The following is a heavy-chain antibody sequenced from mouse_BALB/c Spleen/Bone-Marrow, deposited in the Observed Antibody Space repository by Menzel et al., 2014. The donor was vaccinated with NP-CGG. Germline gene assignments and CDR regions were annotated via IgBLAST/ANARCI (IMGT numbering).Heavy chain of an antibody. D-gene: IGHD2-1*01. CDR2: IDPENGDT. J-gene: IGHJ4*01. Sequence: VQLQQSGAELVRSGASVKLSCTASGFNIKDYYMHWVKQRPEQGLEWIGWIDPENGDTEYAPKFQGKATMTADTSSNTAYLQLSSLKSEDTAVYYCNGNYYAMDYWGKVSSVTV. CDR3: NGNYYAMDY. CDR1: GFNIKDYY. V-gene: IGHV14-4*02.